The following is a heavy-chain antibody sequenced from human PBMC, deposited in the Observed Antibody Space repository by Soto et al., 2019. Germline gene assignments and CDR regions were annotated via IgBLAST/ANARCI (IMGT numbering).Heavy chain of an antibody. CDR1: GFTVSSNY. V-gene: IGHV3-53*01. CDR3: ARPVATAFYYYGMDV. CDR2: IYSSGRT. J-gene: IGHJ6*02. Sequence: GGSLRLSCAASGFTVSSNYMSWVRQAPGKGLEWVSIIYSSGRTYHTDSVKGRFTISRDNSKNTLYLQMNSLRAEDTAVYYCARPVATAFYYYGMDVWGQGTTVTVSS. D-gene: IGHD2-15*01.